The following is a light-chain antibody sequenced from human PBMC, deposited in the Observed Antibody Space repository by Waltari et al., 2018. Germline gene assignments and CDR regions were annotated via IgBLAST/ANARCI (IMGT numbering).Light chain of an antibody. Sequence: DIQLTQSPTFLSASVGDRVTITCRASQAIITYLSWYQQKPGKAPELLIYETSTLQSGVPSRFSGSGSGTEFTLTISSLQPEDFATYYCQQRSNWPPITFGQGTRLEIK. V-gene: IGKV1-9*01. J-gene: IGKJ5*01. CDR3: QQRSNWPPIT. CDR1: QAIITY. CDR2: ETS.